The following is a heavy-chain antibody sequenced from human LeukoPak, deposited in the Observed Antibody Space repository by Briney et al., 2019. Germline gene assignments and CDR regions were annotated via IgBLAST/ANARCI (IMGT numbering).Heavy chain of an antibody. J-gene: IGHJ4*02. CDR1: GGSISSYY. CDR2: IYYSGST. D-gene: IGHD3-10*01. V-gene: IGHV4-59*08. CDR3: ARRGGGGSGSRPYYFDY. Sequence: SETLSLTCTVSGGSISSYYWSWIRQPPGKGLEWIGYIYYSGSTNYNPSLKSRVTISVDTSKNQFSLKLSSVTAADTAVYYCARRGGGGSGSRPYYFDYWGQGTLVTVSS.